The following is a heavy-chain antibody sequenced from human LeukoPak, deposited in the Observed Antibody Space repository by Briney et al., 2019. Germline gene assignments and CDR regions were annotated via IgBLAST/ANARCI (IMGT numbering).Heavy chain of an antibody. D-gene: IGHD3-16*02. CDR2: ISNSGGSA. J-gene: IGHJ4*02. CDR3: AKGLRFGELSSAFDY. V-gene: IGHV3-23*01. CDR1: GFTFSNYA. Sequence: GGSLRLSCGASGFTFSNYAMSWVRQAPGKGLEWVSGISNSGGSAYYADSVKGRFTISRDNSRNTLYLQMNSLRAEDTAVYYCAKGLRFGELSSAFDYWGQGTLVTVSS.